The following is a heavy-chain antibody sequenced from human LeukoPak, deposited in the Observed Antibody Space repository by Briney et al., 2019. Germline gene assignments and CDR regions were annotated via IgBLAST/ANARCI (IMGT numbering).Heavy chain of an antibody. CDR3: ARDLSTGYSSSWYGGYYFDY. CDR1: GFTFSSYS. D-gene: IGHD6-13*01. J-gene: IGHJ4*02. Sequence: PGGSLRLSCAASGFTFSSYSMNWVRQAPGKGLEWVSSISSSSSYIYYADSVKGRFTISRDSAKNSLYLQMNSLRAEDTAVYYCARDLSTGYSSSWYGGYYFDYWGQGTLVTVSS. V-gene: IGHV3-21*01. CDR2: ISSSSSYI.